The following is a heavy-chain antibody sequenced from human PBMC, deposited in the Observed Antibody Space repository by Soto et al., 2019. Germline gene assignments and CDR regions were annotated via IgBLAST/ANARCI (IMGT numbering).Heavy chain of an antibody. CDR3: ARDLWGYCGTDCYPLDV. Sequence: PSETLSLTCTVSGGSISGDYWSWIRQPPGKGLEWIGYMYNTGSTVYNPSFKSRVTISVDTSKNQFSLKLNSVTAADTAVYYCARDLWGYCGTDCYPLDVWGQGTTVTV. D-gene: IGHD2-21*02. CDR1: GGSISGDY. J-gene: IGHJ6*02. CDR2: MYNTGST. V-gene: IGHV4-59*01.